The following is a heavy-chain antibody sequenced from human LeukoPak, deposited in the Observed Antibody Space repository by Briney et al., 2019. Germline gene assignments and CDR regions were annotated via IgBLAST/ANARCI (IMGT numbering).Heavy chain of an antibody. CDR3: ARKGSGKINFDY. Sequence: GGSLRLSCAASVFTFSSYWMSWVRQAPGKGLEWVANIKQDGSEKYYVDSVKGRFTISRDNAKNSLYLQMNSLRAEDTAVYYCARKGSGKINFDYWGQGTLVTVSS. V-gene: IGHV3-7*01. CDR2: IKQDGSEK. D-gene: IGHD3-10*01. J-gene: IGHJ4*02. CDR1: VFTFSSYW.